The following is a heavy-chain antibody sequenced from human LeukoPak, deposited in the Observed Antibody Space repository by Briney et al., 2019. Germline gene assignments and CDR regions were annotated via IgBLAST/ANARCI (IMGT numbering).Heavy chain of an antibody. J-gene: IGHJ6*02. CDR1: GFTFSSYW. D-gene: IGHD1-1*01. V-gene: IGHV3-7*04. Sequence: GGSLRLSCASSGFTFSSYWMSWVRQAPGKGLEWVANIKQDESEKNYVDFVKGRLTISRDNAKSSLYLQMNSLRAEDTAVYYCARDPGYSMDVWGQGTTVTVSS. CDR3: ARDPGYSMDV. CDR2: IKQDESEK.